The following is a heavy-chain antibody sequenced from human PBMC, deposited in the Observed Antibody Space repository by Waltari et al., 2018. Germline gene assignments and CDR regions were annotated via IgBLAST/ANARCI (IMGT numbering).Heavy chain of an antibody. V-gene: IGHV4-34*01. CDR2: INHRGST. CDR3: ARAEYCSGGSCLGDYFDY. D-gene: IGHD2-15*01. Sequence: QVQLQQWGAGLLKPSETLSLTCAVYGGSFSGYYWSWIRQPPGKGLEWIGEINHRGSTNYNPSLKSRVTISVDTSKNQFSLKLSSVTAADTAVYYCARAEYCSGGSCLGDYFDYWGQGTLVTVSS. J-gene: IGHJ4*02. CDR1: GGSFSGYY.